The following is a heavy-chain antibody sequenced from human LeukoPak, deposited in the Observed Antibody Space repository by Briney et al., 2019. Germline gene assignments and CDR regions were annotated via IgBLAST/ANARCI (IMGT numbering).Heavy chain of an antibody. CDR3: AKGESSGS. V-gene: IGHV3-30*18. CDR2: ISYDGSNK. Sequence: PGRSLRLSCAASGFSFSSYGMHWVRQAPGKGLEWVAVISYDGSNKYYADSVKGRFTISRGNSKNTLYLQMNSLGAEDTAVYYCAKGESSGSWGQGTLVTVSS. D-gene: IGHD6-19*01. J-gene: IGHJ4*02. CDR1: GFSFSSYG.